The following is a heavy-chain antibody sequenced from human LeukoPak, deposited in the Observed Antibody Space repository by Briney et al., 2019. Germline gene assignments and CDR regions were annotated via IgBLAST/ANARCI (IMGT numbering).Heavy chain of an antibody. CDR2: IYYSGST. CDR1: GVSISSYY. J-gene: IGHJ4*02. V-gene: IGHV4-59*01. CDR3: ARVIWDGSGSYFDY. D-gene: IGHD3-10*01. Sequence: SEPLSLTCTVSGVSISSYYWSWIRQPPGKGLEWIGYIYYSGSTNYNPSLKSRVTISVDTSKNQFSLKLSSVTAADTAVDYFARVIWDGSGSYFDYWGQGTLVTVSS.